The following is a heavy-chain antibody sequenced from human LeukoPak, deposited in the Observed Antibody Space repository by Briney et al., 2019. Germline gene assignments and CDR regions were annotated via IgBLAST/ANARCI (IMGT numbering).Heavy chain of an antibody. CDR1: GFTVSSNY. V-gene: IGHV3-66*02. J-gene: IGHJ4*02. CDR3: ARDASRHNYFDY. D-gene: IGHD2-2*01. Sequence: GGSLRLSCAASGFTVSSNYMSWVRQAPGKGLEWVSVICSGGSTYYADSVKGRFTISRDNSKNTLYLQMNSLRAEDTAVYYCARDASRHNYFDYWGQGTLVTVSS. CDR2: ICSGGST.